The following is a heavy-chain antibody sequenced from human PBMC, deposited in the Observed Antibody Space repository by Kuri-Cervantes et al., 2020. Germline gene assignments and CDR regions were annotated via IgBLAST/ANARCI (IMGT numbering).Heavy chain of an antibody. CDR1: GFTFSSYD. D-gene: IGHD1-7*01. V-gene: IGHV3-13*01. CDR3: ARTITGTTWTVDYYYYYGMDV. CDR2: IGTAGDT. Sequence: GESLKISCAASGFTFSSYDMHWVRQATGKGLEWVSAIGTAGDTYYPGSVKGRFTISRDNSKNTLYLQMNSLRAEDTAVYYCARTITGTTWTVDYYYYYGMDVWGQGTTVTVSS. J-gene: IGHJ6*02.